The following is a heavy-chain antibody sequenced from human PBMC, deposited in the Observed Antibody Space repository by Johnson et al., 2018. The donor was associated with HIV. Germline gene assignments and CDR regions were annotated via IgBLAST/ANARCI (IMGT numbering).Heavy chain of an antibody. J-gene: IGHJ3*02. CDR2: IKQDGSEK. D-gene: IGHD3-9*01. Sequence: DVQLVESGGGVARPGGSLRLSCEASGFSFDEYDMSWVRQAPGKGLEWVANIKQDGSEKYYVDSVKGRVTISRDNSKNTLYLKINSLRAGDTAVYYCASPEAPYYDILTGYYAAFDIWGQGTMVTVSS. V-gene: IGHV3-7*01. CDR3: ASPEAPYYDILTGYYAAFDI. CDR1: GFSFDEYD.